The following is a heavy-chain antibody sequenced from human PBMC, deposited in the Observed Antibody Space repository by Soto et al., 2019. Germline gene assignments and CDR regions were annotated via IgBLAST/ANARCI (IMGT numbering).Heavy chain of an antibody. J-gene: IGHJ3*02. CDR1: GYSFTSYW. CDR3: ARLQYSRSWYESRAFDI. D-gene: IGHD6-13*01. CDR2: IYPGDSDT. V-gene: IGHV5-51*01. Sequence: EVQLVQSGAEVKKPGESLKISCKGSGYSFTSYWIGWVRQMPGKGLEWMGIIYPGDSDTRYSPSFQGQVTISADKSISTAYLQWSSLKASDTAMYYCARLQYSRSWYESRAFDIWGQGTMVTVSS.